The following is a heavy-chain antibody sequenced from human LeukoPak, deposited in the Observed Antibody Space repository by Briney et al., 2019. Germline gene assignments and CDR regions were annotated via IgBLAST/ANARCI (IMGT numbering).Heavy chain of an antibody. D-gene: IGHD2-2*01. CDR2: IYYSGST. J-gene: IGHJ5*02. V-gene: IGHV4-39*01. Sequence: SETLSLTCTVSGGSISSYYWGWIRQPPGKGLEWIGSIYYSGSTYYNPSLKSRVTISVDTSKNQFSLKLSSVTAADTAVYYCALGYCSSTSCNLDNWFDPWGQGTLVTVSS. CDR1: GGSISSYY. CDR3: ALGYCSSTSCNLDNWFDP.